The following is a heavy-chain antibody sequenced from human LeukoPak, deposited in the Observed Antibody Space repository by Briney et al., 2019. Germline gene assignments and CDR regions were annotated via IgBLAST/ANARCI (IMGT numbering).Heavy chain of an antibody. V-gene: IGHV1-2*02. J-gene: IGHJ4*02. CDR2: INPNSGGT. CDR1: GYTFTGYY. D-gene: IGHD3-10*01. Sequence: GASVKVSCKASGYTFTGYYMHWVRQAPGQGLEWMGWINPNSGGTNYAQKFQGRVTMTRDTSISTAYMELSRLRSDDTAEYYCARCRRRYYGSGTLDYWGQGTLVTVSS. CDR3: ARCRRRYYGSGTLDY.